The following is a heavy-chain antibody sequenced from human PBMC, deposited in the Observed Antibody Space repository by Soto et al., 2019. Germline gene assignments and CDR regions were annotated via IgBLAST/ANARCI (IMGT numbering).Heavy chain of an antibody. CDR1: VYSFTSYW. V-gene: IGHV5-51*01. J-gene: IGHJ6*02. CDR2: IYPGDSDT. CDR3: AIGPKGWSLYYYYYHGMDV. Sequence: GETLKICCNGSVYSFTSYWIGWVRQMPGKGLEWMGIIYPGDSDTRYSPSFQGQVTISADKSISTAYLKWSSMKAWDISMYYCAIGPKGWSLYYYYYHGMDVCGQRTTVTVS. D-gene: IGHD3-16*02.